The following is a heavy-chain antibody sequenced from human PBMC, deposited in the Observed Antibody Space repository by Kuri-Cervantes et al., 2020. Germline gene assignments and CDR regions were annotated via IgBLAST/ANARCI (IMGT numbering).Heavy chain of an antibody. CDR3: ARKSTVTGPRGSYNFDY. V-gene: IGHV3-30*07. D-gene: IGHD4-11*01. CDR2: ISFDGSFT. Sequence: GESLKISCAASGFTFSSYAMHWVRQAPGKGLEWVALISFDGSFTYYADSVQGRFTISRDNSKNTVYLQMNSLRAEDTAVYYCARKSTVTGPRGSYNFDYWGQGTLVTVSS. CDR1: GFTFSSYA. J-gene: IGHJ4*02.